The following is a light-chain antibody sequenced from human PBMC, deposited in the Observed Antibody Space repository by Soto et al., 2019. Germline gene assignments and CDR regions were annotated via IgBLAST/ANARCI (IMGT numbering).Light chain of an antibody. V-gene: IGLV2-8*01. Sequence: QSVLTQPPSASGSPGQSVTFSCTGTSSDVGAYNYVSWFQQHPGKAPKLMIYAVSKRPSGVPARFSGSKSGNTASLTVSGLQAEDEAEYYCSSYAGSNRDVFGTGTKLTVL. CDR3: SSYAGSNRDV. CDR2: AVS. J-gene: IGLJ1*01. CDR1: SSDVGAYNY.